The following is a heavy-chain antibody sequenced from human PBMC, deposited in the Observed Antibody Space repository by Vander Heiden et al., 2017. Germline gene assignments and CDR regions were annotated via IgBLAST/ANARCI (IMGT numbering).Heavy chain of an antibody. V-gene: IGHV3-21*01. Sequence: EVQLVESGGGLVKPGGSLRLSCPASGFTFSSLSRNGVRKAAGKGLGWVSSISISSSYIYYADSVKGRFTISRENAKNSLYLQMNSLRAEDTAVYYCARDQGIAAAGRQNYGMDVWGQGTTVTVSS. J-gene: IGHJ6*02. CDR3: ARDQGIAAAGRQNYGMDV. CDR1: GFTFSSLS. CDR2: ISISSSYI. D-gene: IGHD6-13*01.